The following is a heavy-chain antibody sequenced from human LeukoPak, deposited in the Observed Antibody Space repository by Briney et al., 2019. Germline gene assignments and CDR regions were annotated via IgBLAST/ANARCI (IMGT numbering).Heavy chain of an antibody. J-gene: IGHJ4*02. Sequence: PGGSLRLSCAASGFTFSNYAMIWVRQTPGKGLEWVSAIGDSGANTYYADSVKGRFTISRDNSKNTLYLQMNSLRAEDTAIYSYVRQVGPDYWGQGTLVTVSS. V-gene: IGHV3-23*01. CDR1: GFTFSNYA. CDR2: IGDSGANT. D-gene: IGHD1-26*01. CDR3: VRQVGPDY.